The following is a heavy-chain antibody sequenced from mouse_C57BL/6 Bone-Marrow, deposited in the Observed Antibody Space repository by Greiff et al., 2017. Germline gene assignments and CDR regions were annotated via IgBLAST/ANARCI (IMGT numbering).Heavy chain of an antibody. D-gene: IGHD2-5*01. CDR3: ARYSNSWFAY. J-gene: IGHJ3*01. Sequence: VPLQQSGAELVKPGASVKLSCKASGYTFTSYWMHWVKQRPGQGLEWIGMIHPNSGSTKYNEKFKSKATLTVDKSSSTAYMQLSSLTSEDSAVYYCARYSNSWFAYWGQGTLVTVSA. CDR2: IHPNSGST. V-gene: IGHV1-64*01. CDR1: GYTFTSYW.